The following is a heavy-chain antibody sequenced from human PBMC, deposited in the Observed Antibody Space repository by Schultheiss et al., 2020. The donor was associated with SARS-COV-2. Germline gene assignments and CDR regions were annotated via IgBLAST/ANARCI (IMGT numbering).Heavy chain of an antibody. D-gene: IGHD3-10*01. CDR3: ARGGLLWFGEMNQ. Sequence: GESLKISCAASGFTFSSYAMSWVRQAPGKGLEWVSAISGSGGSTYYADSVKGRFTISRDNSKNTLYLQMNSLRAEDTAVYYCARGGLLWFGEMNQWGQGTLVTVSS. V-gene: IGHV3-23*01. CDR1: GFTFSSYA. J-gene: IGHJ4*02. CDR2: ISGSGGST.